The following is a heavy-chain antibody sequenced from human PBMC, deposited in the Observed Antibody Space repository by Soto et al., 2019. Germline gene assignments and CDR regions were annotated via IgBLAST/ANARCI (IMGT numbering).Heavy chain of an antibody. Sequence: GGSLRLSCAASGFTFSSYSMNWVRQAPGKGLEWVSYISSSSSTIYYADSVKGRFTISRDNAKNSLYLQMNSLRDEDTAVYYCARDFSYDSSGPLEDYWGQGTLVTVSS. D-gene: IGHD3-22*01. J-gene: IGHJ4*02. CDR2: ISSSSSTI. V-gene: IGHV3-48*02. CDR3: ARDFSYDSSGPLEDY. CDR1: GFTFSSYS.